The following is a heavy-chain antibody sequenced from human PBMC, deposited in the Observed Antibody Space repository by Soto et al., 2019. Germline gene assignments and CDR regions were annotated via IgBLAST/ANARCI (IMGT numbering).Heavy chain of an antibody. CDR2: ISADNGDT. CDR1: GYTLSGYA. Sequence: QVQLVQSGAEVKKPGASVKVSCKATGYTLSGYAISWLRQAPAQGLEWMGWISADNGDTNYAQKFQGRITMTTDTSTSTVYMELRSLRSDETAVYYCAGSTWKGWCDPWGQGTLVTVSS. V-gene: IGHV1-18*01. J-gene: IGHJ5*02. CDR3: AGSTWKGWCDP. D-gene: IGHD1-1*01.